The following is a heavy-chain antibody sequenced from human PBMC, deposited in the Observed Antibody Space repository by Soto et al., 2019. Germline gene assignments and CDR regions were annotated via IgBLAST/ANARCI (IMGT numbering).Heavy chain of an antibody. CDR3: VRVVAIPGSPDN. CDR1: GGTFSSYA. D-gene: IGHD2-15*01. Sequence: QVQLVQSGAEVRQPASSVKVSCKTSGGTFSSYAISWVRQAPGQGLEWMGGIVPIVDTSTYAQKFQGRVTITADESTSTAYMALSSLRSDDTAIYYCVRVVAIPGSPDNWGQGTLVTVSS. V-gene: IGHV1-69*12. J-gene: IGHJ4*02. CDR2: IVPIVDTS.